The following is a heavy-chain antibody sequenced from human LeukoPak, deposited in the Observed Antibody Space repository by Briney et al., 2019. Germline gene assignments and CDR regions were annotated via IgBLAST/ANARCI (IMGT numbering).Heavy chain of an antibody. V-gene: IGHV4-34*01. J-gene: IGHJ4*02. CDR2: INYSGSA. CDR1: GGSFSSYY. Sequence: PSETLSLTCAVHGGSFSSYYWSWIRQSPGKGLGWIGKINYSGSANYHPSLKSRATTSVDMSKNQFSLKLSSVTAADTALYYCARLIYYDSSGYLDYWGQGSLVTVSS. CDR3: ARLIYYDSSGYLDY. D-gene: IGHD3-22*01.